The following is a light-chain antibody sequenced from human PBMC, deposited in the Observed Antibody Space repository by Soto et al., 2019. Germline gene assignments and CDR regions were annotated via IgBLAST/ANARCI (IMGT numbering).Light chain of an antibody. Sequence: EIVMTQSPATLSVSPGDRATLSCRASQSVSSNLAWYQQKPGQAPRLLIYGASTRATGIPAMFSGSGSGTEFTLTISSLQSEDFAVDFCQQYNNWPPFTFGQGNKLEIK. CDR3: QQYNNWPPFT. V-gene: IGKV3-15*01. CDR2: GAS. J-gene: IGKJ2*01. CDR1: QSVSSN.